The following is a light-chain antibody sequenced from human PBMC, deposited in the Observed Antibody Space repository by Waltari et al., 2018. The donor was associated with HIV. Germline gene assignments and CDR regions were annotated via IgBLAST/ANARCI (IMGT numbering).Light chain of an antibody. CDR1: QTISSS. CDR3: QQSYSTPRT. V-gene: IGKV1-39*01. CDR2: GAS. J-gene: IGKJ2*01. Sequence: DIQMTQSPSSLSASVGDRVTITCRASQTISSSLNWYQQKPVKAPILLIYGASTLHSAVPSRFSGSGSGTDFTLTISSLQPEDFATYYCQQSYSTPRTFGQGTKLEIK.